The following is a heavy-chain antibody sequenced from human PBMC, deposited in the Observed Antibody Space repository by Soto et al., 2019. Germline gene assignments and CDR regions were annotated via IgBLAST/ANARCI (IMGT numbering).Heavy chain of an antibody. Sequence: GGSLRLSCAASGFTFSSYGMHWVRQAPGKGLEWVAVISYDGSNKYYAYSVKGRFTISRDNSKNTLYLQMNSLRAEDTAVYYCTKRTVTSWFDPWGQGTVVTVYS. CDR1: GFTFSSYG. V-gene: IGHV3-30*18. J-gene: IGHJ5*02. CDR3: TKRTVTSWFDP. CDR2: ISYDGSNK. D-gene: IGHD4-4*01.